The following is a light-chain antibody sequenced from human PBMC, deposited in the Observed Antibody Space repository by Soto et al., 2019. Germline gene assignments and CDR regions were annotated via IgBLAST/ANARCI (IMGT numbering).Light chain of an antibody. Sequence: IVMTQSPATLSVSPGERATLSCRASHSVSSNLAWYQQKPGQAPRLLIYGASTRATGIPARFSGSGSGTEFTLTISSLQSEDFAVYYCQQYNKGFMYSFGQGTKLEIK. CDR3: QQYNKGFMYS. V-gene: IGKV3-15*01. J-gene: IGKJ2*01. CDR1: HSVSSN. CDR2: GAS.